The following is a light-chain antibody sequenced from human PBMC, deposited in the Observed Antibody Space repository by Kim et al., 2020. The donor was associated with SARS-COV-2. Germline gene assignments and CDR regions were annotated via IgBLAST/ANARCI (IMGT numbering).Light chain of an antibody. CDR3: QQYDELPLT. V-gene: IGKV1-33*01. CDR1: QDVTKY. Sequence: DVHMTQSPSSLSASVGDRVTITCQASQDVTKYLNWYQQRPGKAPKLVIYDASNLDSGVPSRFSGSGSGTEFTFTITNLQPEDIATYYCQQYDELPLTFGGGTKVEI. CDR2: DAS. J-gene: IGKJ4*01.